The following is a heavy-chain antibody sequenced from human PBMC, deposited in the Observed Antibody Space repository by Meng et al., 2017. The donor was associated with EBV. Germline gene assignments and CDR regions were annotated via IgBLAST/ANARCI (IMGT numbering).Heavy chain of an antibody. CDR2: LIPMSDAP. Sequence: VQLVRSGAWVKKPGSSVKFYCKTSAGTFRSDAISWVRQAPGQGLEWMGGLIPMSDAPHYAQKFQGRVTITADESTSTHYMDLSGLRSEDTAVYYCASESGRGFTPDYWGQGTLVTVSS. J-gene: IGHJ4*02. D-gene: IGHD3-10*01. CDR1: AGTFRSDA. V-gene: IGHV1-69*01. CDR3: ASESGRGFTPDY.